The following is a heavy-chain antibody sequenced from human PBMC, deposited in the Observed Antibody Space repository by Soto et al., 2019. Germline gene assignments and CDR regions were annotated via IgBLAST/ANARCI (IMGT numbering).Heavy chain of an antibody. CDR1: GLTLSSQW. V-gene: IGHV3-74*01. Sequence: EVQLVESGGGLVQPGGSRSPPCQASGLTLSSQWMYWVRQSPGKGPVWVSYINPDGSRIGYADSVKGRFTISRDNAKNTLYVQMNSLRVEDTAVYYCVKDIRWGRGTLVTVSS. CDR2: INPDGSRI. CDR3: VKDIR. J-gene: IGHJ4*02.